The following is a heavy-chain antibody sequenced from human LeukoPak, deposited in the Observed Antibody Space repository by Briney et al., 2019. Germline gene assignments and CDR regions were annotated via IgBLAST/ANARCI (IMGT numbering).Heavy chain of an antibody. CDR3: ARDSLGDPTYYFDY. CDR1: GFTFSSYA. J-gene: IGHJ4*02. CDR2: ISYDGSNK. Sequence: PGRSLRLSCAASGFTFSSYAMHWVRQAPGKGLEWVAVISYDGSNKYYADSVKGRFTISRDNPKNTLYLQMNSLRAEDTAVYYCARDSLGDPTYYFDYWGQGTLVTVSS. D-gene: IGHD3-10*01. V-gene: IGHV3-30*04.